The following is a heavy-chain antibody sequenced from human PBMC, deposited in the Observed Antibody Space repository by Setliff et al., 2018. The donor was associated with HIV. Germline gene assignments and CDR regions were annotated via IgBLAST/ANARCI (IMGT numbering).Heavy chain of an antibody. Sequence: ASVKVSCKASGYTFSNYGISWVRQAPGQGLEWMGWITPYNGNRNYAQNLQDRVTMTTDTSTNTAYMELSSLRSDDTAVYYCARPRSGGSGSYSWFDPWGQGTLVTVSS. D-gene: IGHD3-10*01. CDR1: GYTFSNYG. V-gene: IGHV1-18*01. J-gene: IGHJ5*02. CDR2: ITPYNGNR. CDR3: ARPRSGGSGSYSWFDP.